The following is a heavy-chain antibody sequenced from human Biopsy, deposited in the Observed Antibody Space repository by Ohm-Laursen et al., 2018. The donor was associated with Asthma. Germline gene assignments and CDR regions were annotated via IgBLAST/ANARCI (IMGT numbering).Heavy chain of an antibody. CDR1: GFTFGNFA. J-gene: IGHJ3*01. Sequence: LSLTCAASGFTFGNFAMSWARQAPGQGLEWVSTIKTNRRGADYPDPAKGRFTISRDDSKNTLYLQMSSLRAEDTAVYYCVKDTYEDDYGYYTFDVWGQGTMVTVSS. D-gene: IGHD3-22*01. CDR2: IKTNRRGA. V-gene: IGHV3-23*01. CDR3: VKDTYEDDYGYYTFDV.